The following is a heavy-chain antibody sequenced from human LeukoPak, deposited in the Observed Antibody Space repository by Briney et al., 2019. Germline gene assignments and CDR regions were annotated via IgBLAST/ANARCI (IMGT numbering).Heavy chain of an antibody. CDR2: IYSGGST. CDR3: ARDGTKYSSGY. Sequence: GGSLRLSCAASGFTVSSNYMSWVRQAPVKGLEWVSVIYSGGSTYYADSVKGRFTISRDNSKNTLYLQMNSLRAEDTAVYYCARDGTKYSSGYWGQGTLVTVSS. V-gene: IGHV3-53*01. J-gene: IGHJ4*02. D-gene: IGHD6-19*01. CDR1: GFTVSSNY.